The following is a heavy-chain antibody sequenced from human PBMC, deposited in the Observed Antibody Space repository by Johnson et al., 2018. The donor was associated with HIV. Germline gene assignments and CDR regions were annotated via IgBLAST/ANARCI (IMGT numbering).Heavy chain of an antibody. Sequence: VQLVESGGGVVQPGGSLRLSCAASGFTFSSYGMHWVRQAPGKGLEWVAFIRYDGNSKYYIDSVKGRFTVSRDNSKNTLYLQMNSLRAEDTAVYYCARALYYYDRGDAFDIWGQGTMVTVSS. V-gene: IGHV3-30*02. J-gene: IGHJ3*02. D-gene: IGHD3-22*01. CDR2: IRYDGNSK. CDR3: ARALYYYDRGDAFDI. CDR1: GFTFSSYG.